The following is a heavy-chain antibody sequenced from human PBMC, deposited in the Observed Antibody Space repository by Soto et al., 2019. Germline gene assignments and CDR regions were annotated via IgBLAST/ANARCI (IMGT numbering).Heavy chain of an antibody. J-gene: IGHJ4*02. CDR1: GFTFSSYA. Sequence: EVQLLESGGGLVQPGGSLRLSCAASGFTFSSYAMSWVRQAPGKGLERVSGISGGGDSTYYTDSVKGRFTISRDKSKNTLYLQMDSLRAEDTAVYYCAKQRSYDYGVPEYWGQGTLVTVSS. D-gene: IGHD4-17*01. CDR2: ISGGGDST. V-gene: IGHV3-23*01. CDR3: AKQRSYDYGVPEY.